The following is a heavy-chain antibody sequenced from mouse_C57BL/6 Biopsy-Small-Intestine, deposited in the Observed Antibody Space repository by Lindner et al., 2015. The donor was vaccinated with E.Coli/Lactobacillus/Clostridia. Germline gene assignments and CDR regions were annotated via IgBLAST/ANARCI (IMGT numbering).Heavy chain of an antibody. CDR2: ISSGSSTI. J-gene: IGHJ2*01. CDR3: ARRTTVVGEDYFDY. Sequence: EVQLQESGGGLVKPGGSLKLSCAASGFTFSDYGMHWVRQAPEKGLEWVAYISSGSSTIYYADTVKGRFTISRDNAKNTLFLQMTSLRSEDTAMYYCARRTTVVGEDYFDYWGQGTTLTVSS. D-gene: IGHD1-1*01. CDR1: GFTFSDYG. V-gene: IGHV5-17*01.